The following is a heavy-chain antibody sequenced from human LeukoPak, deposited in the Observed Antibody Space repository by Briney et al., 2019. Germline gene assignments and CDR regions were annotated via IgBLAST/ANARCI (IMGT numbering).Heavy chain of an antibody. CDR2: LSGSGITT. Sequence: GGSLRLSCAASGFTFSNSAMSWVRQAPGKGLEWVSTLSGSGITTYYADSVKGRFTISRDNSKNTLYLQMNSLRAEDTAVHYCAKGIYSSGWSYFDYWGHGTLVTVSS. CDR1: GFTFSNSA. V-gene: IGHV3-23*01. D-gene: IGHD6-19*01. J-gene: IGHJ4*01. CDR3: AKGIYSSGWSYFDY.